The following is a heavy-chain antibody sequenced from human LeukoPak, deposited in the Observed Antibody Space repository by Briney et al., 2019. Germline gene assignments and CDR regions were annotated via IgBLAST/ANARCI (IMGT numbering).Heavy chain of an antibody. CDR3: AKRSSGWLFDC. CDR2: VGASGGRT. V-gene: IGHV3-23*01. Sequence: GGSLRLSCAASGFTFSTYAMSWVRQAPGKGLEWVEAVGASGGRTYYADSVKGRFTISSDNAKNTVYLQMKSLSAEDTAVYFCAKRSSGWLFDCWGQGTLVTVSS. D-gene: IGHD6-19*01. CDR1: GFTFSTYA. J-gene: IGHJ4*02.